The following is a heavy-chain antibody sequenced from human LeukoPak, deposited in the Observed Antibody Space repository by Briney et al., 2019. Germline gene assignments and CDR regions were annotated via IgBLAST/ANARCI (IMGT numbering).Heavy chain of an antibody. V-gene: IGHV4-34*10. CDR3: ARYVPVKTGPTRASFDY. Sequence: SETLSLTCSVYGGSFNDYDWSWVRQAPGRGLQWIGEINESGATNCDPSLKSRVTMSIDTSKSQFSLSLRSVTAADTAVYFCARYVPVKTGPTRASFDYWGQGTLVTVSS. J-gene: IGHJ4*02. D-gene: IGHD1-1*01. CDR2: INESGAT. CDR1: GGSFNDYD.